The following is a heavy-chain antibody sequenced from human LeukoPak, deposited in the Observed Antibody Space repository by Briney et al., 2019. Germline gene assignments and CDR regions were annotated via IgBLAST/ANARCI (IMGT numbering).Heavy chain of an antibody. CDR2: IYTSGST. CDR3: ASPSWYVDAFDI. J-gene: IGHJ3*02. V-gene: IGHV4-61*02. Sequence: SQTLSLTCTVSGGSISSGSYYWSWLRQPAGKGLEWIGRIYTSGSTNYNPSLKSRVTISVDTSKNQFSLKLSSVTAADTAVYYCASPSWYVDAFDIWGQGTMVTVSS. D-gene: IGHD6-13*01. CDR1: GGSISSGSYY.